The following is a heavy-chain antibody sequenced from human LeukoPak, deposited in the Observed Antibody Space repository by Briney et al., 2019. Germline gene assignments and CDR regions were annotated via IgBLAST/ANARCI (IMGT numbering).Heavy chain of an antibody. Sequence: GGSLRLSCAASGFTFSSYGMHWVRQAPGKGLEWVAVISYDESNKYYVGSVKGRFTISRDISKNTLYLQMTSLRAEDTAVYFCARARQQKFLAWLLFDFWGPGTLVTVSS. J-gene: IGHJ4*02. V-gene: IGHV3-30*19. CDR3: ARARQQKFLAWLLFDF. CDR2: ISYDESNK. CDR1: GFTFSSYG. D-gene: IGHD3-3*01.